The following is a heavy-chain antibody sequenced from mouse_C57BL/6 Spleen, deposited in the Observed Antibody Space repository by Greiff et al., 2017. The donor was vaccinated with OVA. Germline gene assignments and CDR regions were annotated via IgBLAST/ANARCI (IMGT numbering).Heavy chain of an antibody. J-gene: IGHJ3*01. CDR3: AGRGDGYAWFAY. Sequence: QVQLQQSGPELVKPGASVKISCKASGYAFSSSWMNWVKQRPGKGLEWIGRIYPGDGDTNYNGKFKGKATLTADKSSSTAYMQLSSLTSEDSAVYFCAGRGDGYAWFAYWGQGTLVTVSA. CDR2: IYPGDGDT. CDR1: GYAFSSSW. V-gene: IGHV1-82*01. D-gene: IGHD2-3*01.